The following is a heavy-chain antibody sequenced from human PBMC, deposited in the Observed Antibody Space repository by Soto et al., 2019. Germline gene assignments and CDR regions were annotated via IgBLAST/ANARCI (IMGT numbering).Heavy chain of an antibody. J-gene: IGHJ4*02. V-gene: IGHV4-59*08. CDR1: GGSISSYY. CDR2: IYYSGST. CDR3: ARHGGRNSGYSNYFDY. D-gene: IGHD5-12*01. Sequence: SETLSLTCTVSGGSISSYYWSWIRQPPGKGLEWIGYIYYSGSTNYNPSLKSRVTISVDTSKNQFSLKLSPVTAADTAVYYCARHGGRNSGYSNYFDYWGQGTLVTVSS.